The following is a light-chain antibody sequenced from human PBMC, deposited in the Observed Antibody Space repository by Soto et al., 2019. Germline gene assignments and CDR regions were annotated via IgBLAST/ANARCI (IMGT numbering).Light chain of an antibody. CDR1: SPNIGSNT. CDR2: SNN. CDR3: AAWDDGLNGYV. Sequence: QSVLTQPPSASGTPGQRVTISCSGSSPNIGSNTVNWYQQLPGTAPKLLIYSNNQRPSGVPDRFSGSKSGTSASLAISGLQSEDEADYYCAAWDDGLNGYVFGTGTKVTVL. V-gene: IGLV1-44*01. J-gene: IGLJ1*01.